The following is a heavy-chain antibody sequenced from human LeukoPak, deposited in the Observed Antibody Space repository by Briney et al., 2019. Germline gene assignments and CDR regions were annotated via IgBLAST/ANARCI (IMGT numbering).Heavy chain of an antibody. CDR1: GGSISSYY. CDR2: IYYSGST. CDR3: ARIVPYNYGYVDR. J-gene: IGHJ4*02. Sequence: PSETLSLTCTVSGGSISSYYWSWIRQPPGKGLEWIGYIYYSGSTNYNPSLRSRVTIPVDTSKNQLSLKLSSVTAADAAVYYCARIVPYNYGYVDRWGQRTLVSVSS. V-gene: IGHV4-59*01. D-gene: IGHD5-18*01.